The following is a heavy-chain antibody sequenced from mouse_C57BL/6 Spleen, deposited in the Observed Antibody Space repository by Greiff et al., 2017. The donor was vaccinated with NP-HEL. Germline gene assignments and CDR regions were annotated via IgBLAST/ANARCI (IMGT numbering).Heavy chain of an antibody. V-gene: IGHV1-50*01. CDR3: ARSYSNPHYFDY. Sequence: QVQLKQPGAELVKPGASVKLSCKASGYTFTSYWMQWVKQRPGQGLEWIGEIDPSDSYTNYNQKFKGKATLTVDTSSSTAYMQLSSLTSEDSAVYYCARSYSNPHYFDYWGQGTTLTVSS. J-gene: IGHJ2*01. CDR1: GYTFTSYW. CDR2: IDPSDSYT. D-gene: IGHD2-5*01.